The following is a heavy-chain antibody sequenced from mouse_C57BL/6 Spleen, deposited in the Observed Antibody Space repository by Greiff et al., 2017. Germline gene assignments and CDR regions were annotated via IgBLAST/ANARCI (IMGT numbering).Heavy chain of an antibody. CDR2: IDPSASEN. V-gene: IGHV1-52*01. Sequence: VQLQQPGAELVRPGSSVKLSCKASGYTFTSYWMQWVKQRPIQGLEGIGNIDPSASENHYNQKVKDKATLTVDKSSSTAYMQLSSLTSEYSAVYYCARVTTVVARYFDVWGTGTTVTVSS. J-gene: IGHJ1*03. D-gene: IGHD1-1*01. CDR3: ARVTTVVARYFDV. CDR1: GYTFTSYW.